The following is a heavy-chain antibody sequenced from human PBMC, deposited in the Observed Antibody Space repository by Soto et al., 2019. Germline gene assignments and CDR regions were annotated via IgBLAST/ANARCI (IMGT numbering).Heavy chain of an antibody. CDR3: AREGNSENAFDI. Sequence: QVQLVQSGAEVQKPGASVKVSCKASGYTFTSYYIHWVRQAPGQGLEWMGIIHPGGATTSYAQKFQGRVTMTRYTYTSTVYMELSRLRSEDTAVYYCAREGNSENAFDIWGQGTMVTVSS. V-gene: IGHV1-46*01. CDR2: IHPGGATT. D-gene: IGHD4-4*01. CDR1: GYTFTSYY. J-gene: IGHJ3*02.